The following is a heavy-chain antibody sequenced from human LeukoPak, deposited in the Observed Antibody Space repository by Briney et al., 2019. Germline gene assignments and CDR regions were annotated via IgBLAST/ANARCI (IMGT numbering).Heavy chain of an antibody. CDR1: GFSFSDYG. J-gene: IGHJ4*02. D-gene: IGHD3-3*01. CDR2: ISYHGKNE. V-gene: IGHV3-30*18. Sequence: GGSLRLSFAASGFSFSDYGMHWVRQAPGKGPEWVAVISYHGKNEYYADSAKGRFTISRDNSKNTLYLQMHSLRAEDTAVYYCAKDQLLYGVVIIPSIVDYWGQGTLVTVSS. CDR3: AKDQLLYGVVIIPSIVDY.